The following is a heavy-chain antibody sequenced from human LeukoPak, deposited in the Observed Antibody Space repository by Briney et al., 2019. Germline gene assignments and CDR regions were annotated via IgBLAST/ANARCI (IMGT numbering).Heavy chain of an antibody. V-gene: IGHV3-64D*09. D-gene: IGHD3-22*01. J-gene: IGHJ4*02. CDR3: VNTYYYDSSGYYPFDY. CDR2: ISSNGGST. CDR1: GFIFSNNA. Sequence: GGSLRLSCSASGFIFSNNAMHWVRQAPGKGLEYVSGISSNGGSTHYADTVKGRFTISRDNSKNTLYLQMSSLRAEDTAVYYCVNTYYYDSSGYYPFDYGGQGTPVTVSS.